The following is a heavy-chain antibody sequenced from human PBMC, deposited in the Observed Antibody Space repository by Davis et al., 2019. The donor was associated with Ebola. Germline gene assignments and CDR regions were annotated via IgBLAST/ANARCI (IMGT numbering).Heavy chain of an antibody. J-gene: IGHJ6*02. V-gene: IGHV1-8*01. CDR2: MNPNSENT. CDR3: ARRGYFDWLARWHYYGMDV. Sequence: AASVKVSCKASGYTFTTYDIHWVRQATGQGLEWMGWMNPNSENTGYAQKFQGRVTMTRSTSISTAYMELSSLRSEDTAVYYSARRGYFDWLARWHYYGMDVWGQGTTVTVSS. D-gene: IGHD3-9*01. CDR1: GYTFTTYD.